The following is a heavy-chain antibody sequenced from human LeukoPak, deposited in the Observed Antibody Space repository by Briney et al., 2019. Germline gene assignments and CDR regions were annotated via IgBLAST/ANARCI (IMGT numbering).Heavy chain of an antibody. CDR3: ARVDFWSGYYYYFDY. D-gene: IGHD3-3*01. J-gene: IGHJ4*02. CDR2: ISSSGSTI. CDR1: GFTFSSCS. Sequence: GGSLRLSCAASGFTFSSCSMNWVRQAPGKGLEWVSYISSSGSTIYYADSVKGRFTISRDNAKNSLYLQMNSLRAEDTAVYYCARVDFWSGYYYYFDYWGQGTLVTVSS. V-gene: IGHV3-48*04.